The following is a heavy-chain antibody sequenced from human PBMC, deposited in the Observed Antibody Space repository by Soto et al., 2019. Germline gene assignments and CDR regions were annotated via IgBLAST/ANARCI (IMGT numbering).Heavy chain of an antibody. CDR1: GYTFTSYG. D-gene: IGHD3-22*01. J-gene: IGHJ4*02. CDR3: ARGMNYYDSSGYYYFNY. V-gene: IGHV1-2*02. CDR2: INPNSGGT. Sequence: ASVKVSCKASGYTFTSYGINWVRQAPGQGLEWMGWINPNSGGTNYAQKFQGRVTMTRDTSISTAYMELSRLRSDDTAVYYCARGMNYYDSSGYYYFNYWGQGTLVTVSS.